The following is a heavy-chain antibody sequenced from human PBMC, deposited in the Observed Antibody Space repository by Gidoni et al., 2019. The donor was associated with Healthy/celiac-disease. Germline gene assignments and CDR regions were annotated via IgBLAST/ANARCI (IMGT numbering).Heavy chain of an antibody. D-gene: IGHD5-12*01. V-gene: IGHV3-66*02. CDR1: GFTVSSNY. J-gene: IGHJ4*02. CDR2: IYSGGST. Sequence: EVQLVESGGGLVQPGGSLRLSCAASGFTVSSNYMSWVRQAPGKGLEWVSVIYSGGSTYYADSVKGRFTISRDNSKNTLYLQMNSLRAEDTAVYYCARDSDGYKPLDYWGQGTLVTVSS. CDR3: ARDSDGYKPLDY.